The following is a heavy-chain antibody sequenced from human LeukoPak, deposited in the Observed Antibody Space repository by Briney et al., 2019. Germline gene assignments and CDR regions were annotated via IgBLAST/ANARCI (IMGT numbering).Heavy chain of an antibody. Sequence: GGSLRLSCAASGFTFSSYMSWVRQAPGKGLEWVSVIYSGGNTYYADSVKGRFTTSRDNSKNTLYLQMNSLRAGDTAVYYCARWTSSSMTTNPLFGYWGQGTLVTVSS. D-gene: IGHD3-10*02. CDR3: ARWTSSSMTTNPLFGY. CDR1: GFTFSSY. V-gene: IGHV3-66*01. J-gene: IGHJ4*02. CDR2: IYSGGNT.